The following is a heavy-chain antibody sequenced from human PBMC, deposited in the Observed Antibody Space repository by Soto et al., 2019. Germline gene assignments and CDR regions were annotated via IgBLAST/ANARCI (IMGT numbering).Heavy chain of an antibody. J-gene: IGHJ6*02. D-gene: IGHD3-3*01. CDR3: ARSPNYDFWSGYYWVYYYYGMDV. V-gene: IGHV3-33*08. CDR1: GFTFSSYG. Sequence: VQLLESGGGLVQPGGSLRLSCAASGFTFSSYGMHWVRQAPGKGLEWVAVIWYDGSNKYYADSVKGRFTISRDNSKNTLYLQMNSLRAEDTAVYYCARSPNYDFWSGYYWVYYYYGMDVWGQGTTVTVSS. CDR2: IWYDGSNK.